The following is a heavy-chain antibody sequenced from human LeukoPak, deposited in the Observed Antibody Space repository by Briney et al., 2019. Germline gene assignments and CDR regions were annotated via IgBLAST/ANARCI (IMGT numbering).Heavy chain of an antibody. D-gene: IGHD2-15*01. CDR2: IYYSGST. CDR1: GGSISSYY. Sequence: SETLSLTCTVSGGSISSYYWSWIRQRPGKGLEWIGYIYYSGSTNYNPSLKSRVTISVDTSKNQFSLKLSSVTAADTAVYYCARGFGPVVAATPGWFDPWGQGTLVTVSS. J-gene: IGHJ5*02. CDR3: ARGFGPVVAATPGWFDP. V-gene: IGHV4-59*01.